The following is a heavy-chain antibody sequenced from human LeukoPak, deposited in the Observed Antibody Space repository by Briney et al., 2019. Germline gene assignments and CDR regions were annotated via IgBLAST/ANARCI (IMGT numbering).Heavy chain of an antibody. Sequence: GGSLRLSCAASGFTLTNNYMTWVRQAPGKGLECVSVIYGSGSTFYADSVKGRFTISRDSSKNTLYLQMDSLRAEDTAVYYCAKRGYYDSSGFNHYFDYWGQGTLVTVSS. V-gene: IGHV3-66*01. J-gene: IGHJ4*02. CDR2: IYGSGST. CDR1: GFTLTNNY. D-gene: IGHD3-22*01. CDR3: AKRGYYDSSGFNHYFDY.